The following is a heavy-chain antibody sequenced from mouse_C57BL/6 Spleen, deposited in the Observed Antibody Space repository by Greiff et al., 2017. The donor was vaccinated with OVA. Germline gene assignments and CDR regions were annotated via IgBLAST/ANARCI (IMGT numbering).Heavy chain of an antibody. CDR3: ARYYYGSSYYFDD. D-gene: IGHD1-1*01. V-gene: IGHV7-3*01. J-gene: IGHJ2*01. Sequence: EVKLVESGGGLVQPGGSLRLSCAASGFTFTDYYMSWVRQPPGKALEWLGFIRNKANGYTTEYSASVKGRFTISSDNSHSLLYLLMKALREEDSATNYCARYYYGSSYYFDDWGKGTTLTVSS. CDR1: GFTFTDYY. CDR2: IRNKANGYTT.